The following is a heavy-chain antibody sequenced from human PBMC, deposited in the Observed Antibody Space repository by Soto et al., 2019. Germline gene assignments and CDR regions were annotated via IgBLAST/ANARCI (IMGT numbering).Heavy chain of an antibody. Sequence: QVQLVESGGGLVKPGGSLRLSCATSGFTFSDYYMTWIRQAPGKGLEWVSYISHSGTTIYYADSVKGRFTVSRDNAQNLLYLQMNSLRAEDTAVYYCAADPYYYASSYWGQGTLVTVSS. CDR2: ISHSGTTI. V-gene: IGHV3-11*01. CDR3: AADPYYYASSY. CDR1: GFTFSDYY. D-gene: IGHD3-10*01. J-gene: IGHJ4*02.